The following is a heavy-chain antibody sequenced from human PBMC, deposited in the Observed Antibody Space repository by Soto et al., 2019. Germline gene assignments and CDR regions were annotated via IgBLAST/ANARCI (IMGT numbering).Heavy chain of an antibody. CDR2: TRNKANSYTT. CDR1: GFTFSDHY. V-gene: IGHV3-72*01. CDR3: ARVHSSGYYLDY. D-gene: IGHD3-22*01. J-gene: IGHJ4*02. Sequence: GGSLRLSCAASGFTFSDHYMDWVRQAPGKGLEWVGRTRNKANSYTTEYAASVKGRFTISRDDSKNSLYLQMNSLKTEDTAVYYCARVHSSGYYLDYWGQGT.